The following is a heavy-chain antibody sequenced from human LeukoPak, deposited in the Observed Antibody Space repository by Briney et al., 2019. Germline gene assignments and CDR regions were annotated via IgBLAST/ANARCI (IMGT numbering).Heavy chain of an antibody. CDR2: INQDGSET. CDR3: SPRGP. Sequence: PGGSLRLSCAASGFTFSNFWMSWVSQAPGKGLEWVANINQDGSETYYVDSVEGRFTISRDNAKNSLYLQMHSLRAEDTAVYYCSPRGPWGQGTLVTVSS. D-gene: IGHD3-10*01. V-gene: IGHV3-7*01. J-gene: IGHJ5*02. CDR1: GFTFSNFW.